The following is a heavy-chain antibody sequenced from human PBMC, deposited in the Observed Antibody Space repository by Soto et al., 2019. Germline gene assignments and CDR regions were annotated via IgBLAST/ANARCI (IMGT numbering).Heavy chain of an antibody. J-gene: IGHJ4*02. D-gene: IGHD5-18*01. Sequence: SETLSLTCTVSGGSISSYYWSWIRQPPGKGLEWIGYIYYSGSTNYNPSLKSRVTISVDTSKNQFSLKLSSVTAADTAVYYSARFTAMVYYFDYWGQGTLVTVSS. CDR2: IYYSGST. V-gene: IGHV4-59*01. CDR1: GGSISSYY. CDR3: ARFTAMVYYFDY.